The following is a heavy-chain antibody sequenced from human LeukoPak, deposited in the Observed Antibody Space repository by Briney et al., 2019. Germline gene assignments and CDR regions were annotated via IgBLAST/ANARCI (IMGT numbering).Heavy chain of an antibody. CDR1: GFTFSSYW. V-gene: IGHV3-74*01. D-gene: IGHD2-2*01. CDR3: ARGGIYCSSTSCYWGFDY. Sequence: GGSLRLSCAASGFTFSSYWMHWVRQAPGKGLVWVSRTNSDGSTTSSADSVKGRFTISRDNAKNTLYLQMNSLRAEDTAVYYCARGGIYCSSTSCYWGFDYWGQGTLVTVSS. CDR2: TNSDGSTT. J-gene: IGHJ4*02.